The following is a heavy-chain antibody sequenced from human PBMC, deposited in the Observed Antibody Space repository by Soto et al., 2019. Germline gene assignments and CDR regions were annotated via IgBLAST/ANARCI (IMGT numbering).Heavy chain of an antibody. CDR3: ARVAYSYGYQYFDY. D-gene: IGHD5-18*01. J-gene: IGHJ4*02. CDR2: IIPIFGTA. CDR1: GGTFSSYA. V-gene: IGHV1-69*01. Sequence: QVQRVQSGAEVKKPGSSVKVSCKASGGTFSSYAISWVRQAPGQGLEWMGGIIPIFGTANYAQKSQGRVTITADESTSTAYMELSRRRSEDTGVYCCARVAYSYGYQYFDYWGQGTLVTVSS.